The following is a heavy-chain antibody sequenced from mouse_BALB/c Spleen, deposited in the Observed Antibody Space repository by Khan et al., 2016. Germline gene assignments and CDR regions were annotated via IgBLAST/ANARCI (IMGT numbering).Heavy chain of an antibody. D-gene: IGHD2-14*01. Sequence: QVQLQQPGAELVKPGASVKMSCKASGYTFTSYNMHWVKQTPGQGLEWIGAIYPGHGDTSYNQKFKGKATLTADKSSSTASMQLSSLTSDDSAVYYCAREGNYLDYWGQGTTLTVYS. J-gene: IGHJ2*01. CDR3: AREGNYLDY. CDR1: GYTFTSYN. V-gene: IGHV1-12*01. CDR2: IYPGHGDT.